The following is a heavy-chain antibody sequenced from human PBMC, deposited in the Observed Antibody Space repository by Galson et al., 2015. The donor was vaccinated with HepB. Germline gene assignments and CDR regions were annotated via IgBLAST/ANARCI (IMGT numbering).Heavy chain of an antibody. V-gene: IGHV3-23*01. Sequence: SLRLSCAASGFTFSSHAMSWVRQAPGKGLEWVSAISGSGGSTYYADSVKGRFTISRDNSKNTLYLQMNSLRAEDTAVYYCAKRSVGYSSSWHYWYFDLWGRGTLVTVSS. CDR1: GFTFSSHA. J-gene: IGHJ2*01. D-gene: IGHD6-13*01. CDR3: AKRSVGYSSSWHYWYFDL. CDR2: ISGSGGST.